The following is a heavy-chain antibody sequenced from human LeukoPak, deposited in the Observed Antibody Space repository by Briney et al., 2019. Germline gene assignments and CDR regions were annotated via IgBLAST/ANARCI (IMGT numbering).Heavy chain of an antibody. CDR3: ARLGIGVVPSAMLGDYYFDY. V-gene: IGHV4-59*08. CDR1: GGSISSYY. CDR2: IYYSGST. D-gene: IGHD2-2*01. J-gene: IGHJ4*02. Sequence: SETLSLTCTVSGGSISSYYRSWIRQPPRKGLGWVGYIYYSGSTKYNPSLKSRVTISVDTSKNQFSLKLTSVTAADTAVYYCARLGIGVVPSAMLGDYYFDYWGQGTLVTVSS.